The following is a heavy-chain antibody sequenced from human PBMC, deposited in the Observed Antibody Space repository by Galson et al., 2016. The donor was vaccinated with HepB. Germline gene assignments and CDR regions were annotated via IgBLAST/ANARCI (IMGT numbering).Heavy chain of an antibody. Sequence: SLRLSCAASGFTFNDYVMHWVRQLPGKGLEWVSGVNWNSATLAYADSVRGRFTISRDNAENSLYLQMNSLRAEDPALYYCAKGQTNWATFDSWGQGTLVTVSS. CDR2: VNWNSATL. CDR1: GFTFNDYV. J-gene: IGHJ4*02. CDR3: AKGQTNWATFDS. D-gene: IGHD7-27*01. V-gene: IGHV3-9*01.